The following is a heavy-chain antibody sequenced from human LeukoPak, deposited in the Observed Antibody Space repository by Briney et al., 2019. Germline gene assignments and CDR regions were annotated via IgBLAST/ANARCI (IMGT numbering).Heavy chain of an antibody. CDR2: INPNSGGT. V-gene: IGHV1-2*02. Sequence: ASVKVSRKASGYTFTDFYMLWVRQAPGQGLEWMGWINPNSGGTDYAQKFQGRVTMTRDTSTSTAYMELSRLRSDDTAVYHCARGHGSYYYYMDVWGKGTTVTVSS. D-gene: IGHD3-10*01. CDR3: ARGHGSYYYYMDV. CDR1: GYTFTDFY. J-gene: IGHJ6*03.